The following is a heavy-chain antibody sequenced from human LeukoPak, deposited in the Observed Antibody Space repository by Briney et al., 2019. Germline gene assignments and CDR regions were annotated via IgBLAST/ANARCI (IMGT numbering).Heavy chain of an antibody. CDR3: ARYCSGGSCFDY. CDR2: IESGGRT. D-gene: IGHD2-15*01. Sequence: GGSLRLSCAASGFTVSSTYMSWVRQAPGKGLEWVSVIESGGRTYYADSVKGRFTISRDSSKNTLYLQMNSLRAEDTAFYFCARYCSGGSCFDYWGQGTLVTVSS. V-gene: IGHV3-53*01. J-gene: IGHJ4*02. CDR1: GFTVSSTY.